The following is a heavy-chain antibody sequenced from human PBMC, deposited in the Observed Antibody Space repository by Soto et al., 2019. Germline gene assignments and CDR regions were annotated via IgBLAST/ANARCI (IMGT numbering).Heavy chain of an antibody. CDR2: IYHSGST. J-gene: IGHJ5*02. Sequence: LCGGSISSGGYSWSWIRQPPGKGLEWIGYIYHSGSTYYNPSLKSRVTISVDRSKNQFSLKLSSVTAADTAVYYCARGYDYVWGSYRPQGWFDPWGQGTLVTVSS. CDR3: ARGYDYVWGSYRPQGWFDP. D-gene: IGHD3-16*02. V-gene: IGHV4-30-2*01. CDR1: GGSISSGGYS.